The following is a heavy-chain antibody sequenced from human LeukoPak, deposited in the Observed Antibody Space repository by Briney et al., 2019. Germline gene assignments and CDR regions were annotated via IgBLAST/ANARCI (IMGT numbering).Heavy chain of an antibody. CDR3: AKNGKDNYDMFFDY. V-gene: IGHV3-21*04. D-gene: IGHD3-9*01. Sequence: GGSLRLSCAASGFTFSSYSMSWVRQAPGKGLEWVSSISSSSSYIYYADSVKGRFTISRDNSKNTLYLQMNSLRAEDTAIYYCAKNGKDNYDMFFDYWGQGTLVTVSS. J-gene: IGHJ4*02. CDR1: GFTFSSYS. CDR2: ISSSSSYI.